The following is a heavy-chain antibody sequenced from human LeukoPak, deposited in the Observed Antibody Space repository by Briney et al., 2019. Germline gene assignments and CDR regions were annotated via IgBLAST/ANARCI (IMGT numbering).Heavy chain of an antibody. CDR1: SASISSSPYY. CDR2: ISYSGTT. V-gene: IGHV4-39*02. J-gene: IGHJ4*02. D-gene: IGHD3-10*01. CDR3: AANSADYNTLGSSYKV. Sequence: SETLSLTCTVSSASISSSPYYWGWIRQSPGKGLEWIGSISYSGTTYYNPFLKRRVTISVDTSKTHFSLKLSSVTAADTAVYYCAANSADYNTLGSSYKVWGQGTLVTVSS.